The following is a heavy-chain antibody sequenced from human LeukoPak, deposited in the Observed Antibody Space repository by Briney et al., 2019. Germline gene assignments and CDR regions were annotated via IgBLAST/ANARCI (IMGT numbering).Heavy chain of an antibody. J-gene: IGHJ4*02. CDR3: ARPGGYDSFVDY. V-gene: IGHV4-39*07. D-gene: IGHD5-12*01. Sequence: SETLSLTCTVSGGSISSSSYYWGWVRQPPGKGLEWIGSIYYSGSTYYNPSLKSRVTISVDTSKNQFSLKLSSVTAADTAVYYCARPGGYDSFVDYWGQGTLVTVSS. CDR1: GGSISSSSYY. CDR2: IYYSGST.